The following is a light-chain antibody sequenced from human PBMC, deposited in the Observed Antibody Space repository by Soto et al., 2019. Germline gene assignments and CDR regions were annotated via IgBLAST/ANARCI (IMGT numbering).Light chain of an antibody. CDR3: SSYTGGDSFNVI. V-gene: IGLV2-8*01. CDR2: DVS. Sequence: QSVLTQPPSASGSPGQSVTISCTGTSSDIGAYYYVSWYQQYPGKAPKLMIYDVSKRPSGVPDRFSGSKSGNTASLTVSGLRADDEAVYYCSSYTGGDSFNVIFGGGTQLTVL. J-gene: IGLJ2*01. CDR1: SSDIGAYYY.